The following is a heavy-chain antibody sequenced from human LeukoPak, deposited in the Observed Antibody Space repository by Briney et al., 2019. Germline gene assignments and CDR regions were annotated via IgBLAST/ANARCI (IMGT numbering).Heavy chain of an antibody. CDR1: GFTFDDYA. CDR3: AKDRADTVMDLSAFDI. V-gene: IGHV3-9*01. J-gene: IGHJ3*02. D-gene: IGHD5-18*01. CDR2: ISWSSGII. Sequence: GGSLRLSCAASGFTFDDYAMHWVRQAPGTGLEWVSGISWSSGIIDYADSMKGRFTISRDNAKNSLYLQMNSLRPEDTALYYCAKDRADTVMDLSAFDIWGQGTMVTVSS.